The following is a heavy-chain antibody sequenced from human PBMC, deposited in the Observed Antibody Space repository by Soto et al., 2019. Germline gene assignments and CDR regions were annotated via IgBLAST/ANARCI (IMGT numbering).Heavy chain of an antibody. CDR3: ARVGHITNYGMAV. J-gene: IGHJ6*02. D-gene: IGHD1-26*01. V-gene: IGHV1-69*01. Sequence: QVQLVQSGAEVKKPGSSVKVSCEASGGTFSSYPINWVRQAPGHGLEWMGGIIPFFGTSNYALKLQGRVTITADDSTSTAYMELRSLRSEDTAVYYCARVGHITNYGMAVWGQGTTVTVSS. CDR2: IIPFFGTS. CDR1: GGTFSSYP.